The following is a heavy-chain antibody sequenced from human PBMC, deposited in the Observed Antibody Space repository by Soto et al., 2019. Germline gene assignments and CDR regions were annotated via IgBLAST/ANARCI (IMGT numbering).Heavy chain of an antibody. CDR2: IYYSVST. Sequence: SETLSLTCTVSGGSISSGGYYWSWIRQHPGKGLEWIGYIYYSVSTYYNPSLKSRVTISVDTSKNQFSLKLSSVTAADTAVYYCARGSTYYYDSSGYYSNWFDPWGQGTLVTVSS. D-gene: IGHD3-22*01. J-gene: IGHJ5*02. CDR3: ARGSTYYYDSSGYYSNWFDP. CDR1: GGSISSGGYY. V-gene: IGHV4-31*03.